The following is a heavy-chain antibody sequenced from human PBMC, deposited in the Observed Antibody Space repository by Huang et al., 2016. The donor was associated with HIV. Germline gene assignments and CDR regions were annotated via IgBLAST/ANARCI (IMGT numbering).Heavy chain of an antibody. CDR3: ARGPSPWLQEAFDI. V-gene: IGHV4-59*01. Sequence: QVQLPESGPGLVKPSETLSLTCTVSGGSISSYYWSWIRQPPGKGLECIGYIDYSGSTNYNPSLKSRVTISVDTSKNQFSLKLRSVTAADTAVYYCARGPSPWLQEAFDIWGQGTMVTVSS. CDR2: IDYSGST. D-gene: IGHD5-12*01. J-gene: IGHJ3*02. CDR1: GGSISSYY.